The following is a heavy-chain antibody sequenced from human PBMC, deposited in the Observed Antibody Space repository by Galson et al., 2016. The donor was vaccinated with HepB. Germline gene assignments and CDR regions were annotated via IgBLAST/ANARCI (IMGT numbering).Heavy chain of an antibody. V-gene: IGHV5-51*01. CDR2: IYPGDSDI. J-gene: IGHJ4*02. Sequence: QSGAEVKKPGESLTISCPASGYTFTNYWIGWVRQMPGEGLEWMGIIYPGDSDIRYNSSFQGQVTISADNSITTAYLQWGSLKASDSAIYFCARRDRDCSGGTCYARNFDYWGQGTLVSVSS. D-gene: IGHD2-15*01. CDR3: ARRDRDCSGGTCYARNFDY. CDR1: GYTFTNYW.